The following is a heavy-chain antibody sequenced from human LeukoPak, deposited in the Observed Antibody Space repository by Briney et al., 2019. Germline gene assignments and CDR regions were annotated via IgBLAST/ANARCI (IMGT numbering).Heavy chain of an antibody. V-gene: IGHV3-21*01. J-gene: IGHJ6*03. CDR2: ISSSSSYI. Sequence: GGSLRLSCAASGFTFSSYSMNWVRQAPGKGLEWVSSISSSSSYIYYADSVKGRFTISRDNAKNSLYLQMNSLRAEDTAVYYCARDERSTIFGVVFYYMDVWGKGTTATVSS. CDR3: ARDERSTIFGVVFYYMDV. CDR1: GFTFSSYS. D-gene: IGHD3-3*01.